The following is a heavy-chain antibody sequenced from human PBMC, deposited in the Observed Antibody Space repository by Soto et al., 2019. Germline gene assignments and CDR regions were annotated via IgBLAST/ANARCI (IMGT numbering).Heavy chain of an antibody. Sequence: QVQLVQSGAEVKKPGSSVKVSCKASGGTFSSYAISWVRQAPGQGLEWMGGIIPIFGTANYAQKFQGRVTITADESTSTAYMELSSMRSEDTAVYYCACHMVRGVLYYYYYGMDVWGQGTTVTVSS. J-gene: IGHJ6*02. CDR3: ACHMVRGVLYYYYYGMDV. CDR2: IIPIFGTA. D-gene: IGHD3-10*01. V-gene: IGHV1-69*01. CDR1: GGTFSSYA.